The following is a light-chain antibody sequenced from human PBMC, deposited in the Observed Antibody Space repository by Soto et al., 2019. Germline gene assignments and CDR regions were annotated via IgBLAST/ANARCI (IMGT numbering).Light chain of an antibody. CDR2: GAS. J-gene: IGKJ1*01. CDR3: QQYNDWPRT. Sequence: EIVMTQSPATLSVSPGERVTLSCRASQSVSSDLAWYHQKPGQPPRLLVYGASTRATGIPARFSGSGSGTEFTLTINSLQSEDFAVYYCQQYNDWPRTFGQGTRWIS. V-gene: IGKV3-15*01. CDR1: QSVSSD.